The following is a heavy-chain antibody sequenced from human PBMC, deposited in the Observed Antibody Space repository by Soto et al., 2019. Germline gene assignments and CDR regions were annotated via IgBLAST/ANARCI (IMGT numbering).Heavy chain of an antibody. CDR3: AGVDSGK. Sequence: EVQLVESGGGLVKPGGSLRLSCAASGFTFSTYSMNWVRQAPGKGLEWVSSITSDSGYIYYSDSVKGRFIISRDNAKNSLYLQMNSLRVEHTAVYDCAGVDSGKWGQGTLVTVSS. D-gene: IGHD1-26*01. V-gene: IGHV3-21*01. J-gene: IGHJ4*02. CDR2: ITSDSGYI. CDR1: GFTFSTYS.